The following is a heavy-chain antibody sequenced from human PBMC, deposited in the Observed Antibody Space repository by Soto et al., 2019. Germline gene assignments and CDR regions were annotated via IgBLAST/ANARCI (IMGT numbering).Heavy chain of an antibody. J-gene: IGHJ6*02. V-gene: IGHV1-46*01. D-gene: IGHD3-10*01. CDR1: GYTFTSYY. CDR3: ARACITMVRRVIGGMDV. CDR2: INPSGGST. Sequence: ASVKVSCKASGYTFTSYYMHWVRQAPGQGLEWMGIINPSGGSTSYAQKFQGRVTMTRDTSTSTVYMELSSLRSEDTAVYYCARACITMVRRVIGGMDVWGQGTTVTVSS.